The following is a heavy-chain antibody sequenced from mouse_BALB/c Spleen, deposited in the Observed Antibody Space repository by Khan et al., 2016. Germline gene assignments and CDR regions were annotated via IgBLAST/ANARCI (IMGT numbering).Heavy chain of an antibody. CDR3: ARTTVRAMDY. Sequence: EVELVESGGGLVQPGGSLKLSCAASGFTFSSYGMSWVRQTPDKRLELVATINSNGGSTYYPDSVKGRFTISRDNAKNTLYLQMSSLKSEDTAMYYCARTTVRAMDYWGQGTSVTVSS. V-gene: IGHV5-6-3*01. D-gene: IGHD1-1*01. CDR2: INSNGGST. J-gene: IGHJ4*01. CDR1: GFTFSSYG.